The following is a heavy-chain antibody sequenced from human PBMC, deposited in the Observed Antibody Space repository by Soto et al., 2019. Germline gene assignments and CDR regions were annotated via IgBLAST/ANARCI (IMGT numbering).Heavy chain of an antibody. J-gene: IGHJ4*02. V-gene: IGHV3-30*04. Sequence: PGGSLRLSCAASGFTFGDYAMSWFRQAPGKGLEWVAGVSYDGSKEYYTESVRGRFTISRDNSRNTLDLQMNSLRAEDTAVYYCAKDTYYHDSSGYYVFDCWGQGTLVTVSS. CDR1: GFTFGDYA. CDR3: AKDTYYHDSSGYYVFDC. CDR2: VSYDGSKE. D-gene: IGHD3-22*01.